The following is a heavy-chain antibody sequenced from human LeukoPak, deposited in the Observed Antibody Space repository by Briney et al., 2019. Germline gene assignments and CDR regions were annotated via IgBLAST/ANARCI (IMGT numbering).Heavy chain of an antibody. D-gene: IGHD2-8*01. V-gene: IGHV3-48*04. J-gene: IGHJ4*02. Sequence: GGSLRLSCAASGFTFSSYSMNWVRQAPGKGLEWVSYISSSSSTIYYADSVKGRFTISRDNNEYSLYLQMTNLRSDDTALYYCVRQKSNGGGSLDFWGQGTLVTVSS. CDR1: GFTFSSYS. CDR2: ISSSSSTI. CDR3: VRQKSNGGGSLDF.